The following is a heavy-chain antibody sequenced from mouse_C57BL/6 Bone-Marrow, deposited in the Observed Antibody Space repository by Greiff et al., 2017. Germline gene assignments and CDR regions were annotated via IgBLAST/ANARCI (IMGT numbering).Heavy chain of an antibody. J-gene: IGHJ2*01. Sequence: QVQLQQPGAELVKPGASVKLSCKASGYTFTSYWMQWVKQRPGQGLEWIGEIDPSDSYTNYNQKFKGKATLTVDTSSSTAYMQLSSLTSEDSAVYYCASGGDYGSSSYVDYWGQGTTLTVSS. CDR2: IDPSDSYT. CDR3: ASGGDYGSSSYVDY. CDR1: GYTFTSYW. V-gene: IGHV1-50*01. D-gene: IGHD1-1*01.